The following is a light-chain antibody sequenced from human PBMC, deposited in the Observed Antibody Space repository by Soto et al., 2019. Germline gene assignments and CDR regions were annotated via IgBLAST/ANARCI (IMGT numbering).Light chain of an antibody. Sequence: EVVLTQSPATLSLSPGQGATLSCRASQNVRSYLAWFQHKPGQAPRLLIYDASHRATGVPARFSGSGSGTDFTLTISSLEPEDFAVYYCQQRSNWPPTFGQGTRLEIK. CDR2: DAS. CDR3: QQRSNWPPT. CDR1: QNVRSY. V-gene: IGKV3-11*01. J-gene: IGKJ5*01.